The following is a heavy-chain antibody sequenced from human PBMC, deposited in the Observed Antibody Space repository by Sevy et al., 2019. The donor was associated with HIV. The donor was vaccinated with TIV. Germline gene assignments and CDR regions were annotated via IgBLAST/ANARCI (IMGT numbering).Heavy chain of an antibody. CDR1: GYTLTKLS. Sequence: ASVKVSCKVSGYTLTKLSMNWVRQAPGKGLEWMGTFDPEDGETIYAQNFHDRVTMTEYTFTDTAYMELSSLRSEDTAVEYCAKTKDSYEDSGYPFDDWGQGTLVTVSS. J-gene: IGHJ4*02. D-gene: IGHD3-22*01. CDR3: AKTKDSYEDSGYPFDD. CDR2: FDPEDGET. V-gene: IGHV1-24*01.